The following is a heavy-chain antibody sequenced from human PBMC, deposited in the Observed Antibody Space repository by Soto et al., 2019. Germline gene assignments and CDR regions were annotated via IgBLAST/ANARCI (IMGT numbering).Heavy chain of an antibody. Sequence: QVQLVQSGAEVKKPGSSMKVSFKTSGVSFNNNGIGWVRQAPGHGLEWMGGVSPPFRTSNYARKFQGRISITADASTGTVNMELSSLTSEDTAQYYCARVLYYGSGSYSPYGMDVWGQGTAVTVSS. D-gene: IGHD3-10*01. CDR1: GVSFNNNG. J-gene: IGHJ6*02. CDR2: VSPPFRTS. V-gene: IGHV1-69*01. CDR3: ARVLYYGSGSYSPYGMDV.